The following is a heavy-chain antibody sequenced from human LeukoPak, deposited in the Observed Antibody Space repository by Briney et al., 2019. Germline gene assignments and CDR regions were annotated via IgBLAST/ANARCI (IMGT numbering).Heavy chain of an antibody. D-gene: IGHD1-20*01. J-gene: IGHJ4*02. CDR2: ISSSSRSI. Sequence: GGSLRLSCAASGFTFSSYTMNWVRQAPRKGLEWVSSISSSSRSIFYADSVRGRFTTSRDSAKNSPFLQMNSLRAEDTAVYYCARTHGTLTGTGFDYWGQGTLGTASS. CDR3: ARTHGTLTGTGFDY. V-gene: IGHV3-21*01. CDR1: GFTFSSYT.